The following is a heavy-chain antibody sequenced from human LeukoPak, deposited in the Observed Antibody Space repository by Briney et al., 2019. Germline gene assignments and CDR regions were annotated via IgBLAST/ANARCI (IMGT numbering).Heavy chain of an antibody. D-gene: IGHD6-13*01. J-gene: IGHJ4*02. V-gene: IGHV4-34*01. CDR2: INHSGST. CDR1: GGSFSGYY. Sequence: PSETLSLTCAVYGGSFSGYYWSWIRQPPGKGLEWIGEINHSGSTNYNPSLKSRVTISVDTSKNQFSLKLSSVTAADTAVYYCAREGIAAYWSQGTLVTVSS. CDR3: AREGIAAY.